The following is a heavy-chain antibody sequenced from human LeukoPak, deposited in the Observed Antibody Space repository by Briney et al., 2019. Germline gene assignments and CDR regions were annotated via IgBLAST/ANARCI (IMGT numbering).Heavy chain of an antibody. CDR3: ARAPVQDLSFVGWFDS. V-gene: IGHV4-4*07. CDR2: ISASGNT. CDR1: GGPMTTDS. Sequence: PSETLSLTCTVSGGPMTTDSWNWIRLPAGKGLEWIGRISASGNTNYNPSLFTRVTMSIDTSENQFSLKLSSVTAADTAVYFCARAPVQDLSFVGWFDSWGQGTLVIVSS. D-gene: IGHD1-26*01. J-gene: IGHJ5*01.